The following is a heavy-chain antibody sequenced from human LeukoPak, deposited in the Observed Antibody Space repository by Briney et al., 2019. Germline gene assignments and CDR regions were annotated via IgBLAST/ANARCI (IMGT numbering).Heavy chain of an antibody. J-gene: IGHJ5*02. V-gene: IGHV1-24*01. CDR3: AANYYDSSGYYGGWSDP. CDR2: FDPEDGET. CDR1: AYTLTELY. Sequence: VASVTVSFKVSAYTLTELYMHWVRQAPGKGIEWMGGFDPEDGETIYAQKFQGRVTMTEDTSTDTAYMELSSLRSEDPAVYYCAANYYDSSGYYGGWSDPWGQGTLVTVSS. D-gene: IGHD3-22*01.